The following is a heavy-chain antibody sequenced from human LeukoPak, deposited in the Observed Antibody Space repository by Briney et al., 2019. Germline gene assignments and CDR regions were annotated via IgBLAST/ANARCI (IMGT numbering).Heavy chain of an antibody. Sequence: GGSLRLSCAASGFTFSSYSMNWVRQAPGKGLECVSSISSRSSYIYYAESVKGRYTISRDNAKNSLYLQMNSLRAEDTAVYYCARDWGGLLGFLEWLPTNYYYYGMDVWGQGTTVTVSS. J-gene: IGHJ6*02. CDR2: ISSRSSYI. V-gene: IGHV3-21*01. CDR3: ARDWGGLLGFLEWLPTNYYYYGMDV. CDR1: GFTFSSYS. D-gene: IGHD3-3*01.